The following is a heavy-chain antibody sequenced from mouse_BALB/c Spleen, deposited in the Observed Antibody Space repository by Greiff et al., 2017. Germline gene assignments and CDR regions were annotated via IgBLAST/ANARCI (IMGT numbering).Heavy chain of an antibody. J-gene: IGHJ4*01. D-gene: IGHD2-4*01. CDR3: ARRGPSTMITTRDYYAMDY. V-gene: IGHV5-17*02. CDR1: GFTFSSFG. CDR2: ISSGSSTI. Sequence: EVMLVESGGGLVQPGGSRKLSCAASGFTFSSFGMHWVRQAPEKGLEWVAYISSGSSTIYYADTVKGRFTISRDNPKNTLFLQMTSLRSEDTAMYYCARRGPSTMITTRDYYAMDYWGQGTSVTVSS.